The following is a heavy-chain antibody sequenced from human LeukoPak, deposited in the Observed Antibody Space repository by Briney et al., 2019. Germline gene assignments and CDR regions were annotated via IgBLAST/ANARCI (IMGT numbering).Heavy chain of an antibody. CDR1: GFTFSSYW. CDR2: INEDGGTT. J-gene: IGHJ6*02. Sequence: GGSLRLSCAASGFTFSSYWMHWVRQVPGEGLVWVSRINEDGGTTTYADSVKGRFTISRDNAKNTLYLQMNSLRAEDTALYHCARNNGMDVWGQGTTVIVSS. V-gene: IGHV3-74*01. CDR3: ARNNGMDV.